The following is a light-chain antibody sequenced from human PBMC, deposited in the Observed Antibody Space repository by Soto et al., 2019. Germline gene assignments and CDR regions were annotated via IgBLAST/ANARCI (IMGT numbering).Light chain of an antibody. J-gene: IGLJ2*01. V-gene: IGLV2-14*03. CDR2: DVS. Sequence: QSVLTQPASVSGSPGQSTTISCTGTSSDVGGYDYVSWYQQHPGKAPKLMIYDVSDRPTEVSKRFSGSKSGNTAYLTISGLQAVDEADYYCSSYTSISTWLFGGGTKVTVL. CDR3: SSYTSISTWL. CDR1: SSDVGGYDY.